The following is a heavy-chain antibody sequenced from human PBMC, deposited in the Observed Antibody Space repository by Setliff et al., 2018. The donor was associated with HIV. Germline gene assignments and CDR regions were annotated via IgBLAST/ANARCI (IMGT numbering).Heavy chain of an antibody. D-gene: IGHD1-26*01. J-gene: IGHJ1*01. Sequence: SETLSLTCTVSGGSISSGSYYWSWIRQPAGKGLEWIGRIYTSGSTNYNPSLKSRVTISVDTSKNQFSLKLSSVTAADTAVYYCARDFVTGSYFLQWGQGTLVTVSA. CDR2: IYTSGST. CDR1: GGSISSGSYY. CDR3: ARDFVTGSYFLQ. V-gene: IGHV4-61*02.